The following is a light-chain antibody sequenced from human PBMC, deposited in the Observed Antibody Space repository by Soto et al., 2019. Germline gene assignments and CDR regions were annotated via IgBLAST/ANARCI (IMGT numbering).Light chain of an antibody. CDR2: DAS. V-gene: IGKV3-11*01. J-gene: IGKJ5*01. CDR3: QQRSNWPST. Sequence: EIVLTQSPATLYLSPGERATLSCRASPSVRSSLAWYQQKPGQAPRLLIYDASNRSTGIPARFSGSGSGTDFTLTISSLEPEDFAVYYFQQRSNWPSTFGQGTRLESK. CDR1: PSVRSS.